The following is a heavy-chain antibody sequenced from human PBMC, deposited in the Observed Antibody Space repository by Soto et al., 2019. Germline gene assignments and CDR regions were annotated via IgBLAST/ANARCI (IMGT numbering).Heavy chain of an antibody. Sequence: LRLSCAASGFTFSSYAMSWVRQAPGKGLEWVSAISGSGGSTYYADSVKGRFTISRDNSKDTLYLQMNSLRAEDTAVYYCAKVLTALVRYYLDYWGQGTLVTVSS. CDR1: GFTFSSYA. CDR2: ISGSGGST. J-gene: IGHJ4*02. D-gene: IGHD5-18*01. CDR3: AKVLTALVRYYLDY. V-gene: IGHV3-23*01.